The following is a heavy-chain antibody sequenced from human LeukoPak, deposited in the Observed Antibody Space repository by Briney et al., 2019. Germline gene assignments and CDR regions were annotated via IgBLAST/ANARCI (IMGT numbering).Heavy chain of an antibody. Sequence: PSETLSLTCTVAGGSISSYSWSWIRQPPGKGLEWIGCRYVGGRDLYNPSLRGRVTISVDASEKQISLSLRSVTAADTAMYYCANITRVVPDGRAEYFQHWGQGTLAIVSS. CDR3: ANITRVVPDGRAEYFQH. CDR2: RYVGGRD. CDR1: GGSISSYS. D-gene: IGHD1-14*01. V-gene: IGHV4-59*03. J-gene: IGHJ1*01.